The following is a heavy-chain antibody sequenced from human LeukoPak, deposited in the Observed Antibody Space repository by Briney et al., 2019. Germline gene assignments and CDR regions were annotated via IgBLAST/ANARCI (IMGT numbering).Heavy chain of an antibody. CDR1: GGSISSGGYY. CDR2: IYYSGST. V-gene: IGHV4-31*03. Sequence: SETLSLTCTVSGGSISSGGYYWSWIRQHPGKGLEWIGYIYYSGSTYYNPSLKSRVTISVDTSKNQFSLKLSSVTAADTAVYYCARGPMVRGVIKGWFDPWGQGTLVTVSS. D-gene: IGHD3-10*01. J-gene: IGHJ5*02. CDR3: ARGPMVRGVIKGWFDP.